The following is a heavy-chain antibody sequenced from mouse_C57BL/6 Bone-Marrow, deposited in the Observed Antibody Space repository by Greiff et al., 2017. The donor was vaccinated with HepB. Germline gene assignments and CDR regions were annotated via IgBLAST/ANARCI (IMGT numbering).Heavy chain of an antibody. CDR3: AKCYVGWFAY. Sequence: QVQLQQSGAELARPGASVKLSCKASGYTFTSYGISWVKQRTGQGLEWIGEIYPRSGNTYYNEKFKGKATLTADKSASTAYMELRSLTSEDSAVYFCAKCYVGWFAYWGQGTGVTVSA. CDR1: GYTFTSYG. V-gene: IGHV1-81*01. CDR2: IYPRSGNT. D-gene: IGHD1-1*01. J-gene: IGHJ3*01.